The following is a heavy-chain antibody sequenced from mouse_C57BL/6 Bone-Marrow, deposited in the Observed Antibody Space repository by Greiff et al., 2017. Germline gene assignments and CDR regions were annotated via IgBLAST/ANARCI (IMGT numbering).Heavy chain of an antibody. V-gene: IGHV1-76*01. Sequence: QVQLQQSGAELVRPGASVKLSCKASGYTFTDYYINWVKQRPGQGLEWIARIYPGSGNTYYNEKFKGKATLTAEKSSSTAYMQLSSLTSEDSAVYFCARHGSSPWFAYWGQGTLVTVSA. CDR3: ARHGSSPWFAY. J-gene: IGHJ3*01. CDR2: IYPGSGNT. CDR1: GYTFTDYY. D-gene: IGHD1-1*01.